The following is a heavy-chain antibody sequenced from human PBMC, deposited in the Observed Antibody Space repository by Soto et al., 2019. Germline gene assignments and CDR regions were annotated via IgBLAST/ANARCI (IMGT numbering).Heavy chain of an antibody. CDR3: ARSDCSGGSCYSYYFDY. CDR2: ISAYNGNT. D-gene: IGHD2-15*01. Sequence: QVQLVQSGAEVKKPGASVKVSCKASGYTFTSYGISWVRQAPGQGLEWMGWISAYNGNTNYAPKLQGRVTMTTDTSTSTAYMELRSLRSDDTAVYYCARSDCSGGSCYSYYFDYWGQGTLVTVSS. CDR1: GYTFTSYG. J-gene: IGHJ4*02. V-gene: IGHV1-18*01.